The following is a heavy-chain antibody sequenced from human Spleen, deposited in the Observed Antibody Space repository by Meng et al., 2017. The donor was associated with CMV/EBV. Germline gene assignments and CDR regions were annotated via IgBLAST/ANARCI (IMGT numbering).Heavy chain of an antibody. CDR2: IRYDGSPQ. CDR3: AKAFSSSWYREYYDF. D-gene: IGHD6-13*01. Sequence: GESLKISCAASGFSLTTYGMHWVRQAPGKGLEWVAFIRYDGSPQYYGDAVKGRFTISRDNSKNTLFLQMNSLRAEDTAIYYCAKAFSSSWYREYYDFWGQGTLVTVSS. J-gene: IGHJ4*02. V-gene: IGHV3-30*02. CDR1: GFSLTTYG.